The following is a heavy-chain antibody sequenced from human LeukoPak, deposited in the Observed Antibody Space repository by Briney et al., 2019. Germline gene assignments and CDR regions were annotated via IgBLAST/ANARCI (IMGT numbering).Heavy chain of an antibody. J-gene: IGHJ6*02. CDR2: IIPIVGIA. Sequence: ASVKVSCKASGGTFSSYAISWVRQAPGQGLEWMGRIIPIVGIANYAQKFQGRVTITADKSTSTAYMELSSLRSEDTAVYYCASWGYCSSTSCYRGSGYYYYGMDVWGQGTTVTVSS. D-gene: IGHD2-2*02. CDR1: GGTFSSYA. CDR3: ASWGYCSSTSCYRGSGYYYYGMDV. V-gene: IGHV1-69*04.